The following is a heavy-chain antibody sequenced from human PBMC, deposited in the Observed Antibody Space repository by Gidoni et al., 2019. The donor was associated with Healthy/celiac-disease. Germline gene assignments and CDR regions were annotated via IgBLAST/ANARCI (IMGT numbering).Heavy chain of an antibody. V-gene: IGHV4-30-2*01. J-gene: IGHJ6*02. CDR2: IYHSGST. CDR1: GGSISSGGYS. CDR3: ARGAPHYYGMDV. Sequence: QLQLQESGSGLVRPSQPLSLPCAVSGGSISSGGYSWSWIRQPPGKGLEWIGYIYHSGSTYYNPARKSRVTISVDRSKNQFSLKLSSVTAADTAVYYCARGAPHYYGMDVWGQGTTVTVSS.